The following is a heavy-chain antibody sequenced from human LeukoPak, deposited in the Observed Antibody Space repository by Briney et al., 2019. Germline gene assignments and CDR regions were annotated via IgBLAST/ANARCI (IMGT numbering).Heavy chain of an antibody. V-gene: IGHV4-30-4*01. CDR3: ARDSYGSGSYIGWYYGMDV. D-gene: IGHD3-10*01. CDR1: GGSISSGDYY. Sequence: PSQTLSLTCTVSGGSISSGDYYWSWIRQPPGKGLEWIGYIYYSGSTYYNPSLKSRVTISVGTSKNQFSLKLSSVTAADTAVYYCARDSYGSGSYIGWYYGMDVWGKGTTVTVSS. CDR2: IYYSGST. J-gene: IGHJ6*04.